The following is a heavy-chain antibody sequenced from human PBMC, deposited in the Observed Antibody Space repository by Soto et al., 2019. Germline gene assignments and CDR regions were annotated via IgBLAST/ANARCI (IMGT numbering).Heavy chain of an antibody. J-gene: IGHJ3*02. Sequence: QLHLVQSGAVVKKPGASVTVSCSASGYPVTAYYMHWVRQAPGRGLEWMGVINPATGAAKYTQTFQGSVPMARYTSTSTVFMELRGLTSEDTAVFYCARGGGVGVAGSAAFDMWGQGTLVTVSS. CDR2: INPATGAA. CDR3: ARGGGVGVAGSAAFDM. V-gene: IGHV1-46*01. D-gene: IGHD3-3*01. CDR1: GYPVTAYY.